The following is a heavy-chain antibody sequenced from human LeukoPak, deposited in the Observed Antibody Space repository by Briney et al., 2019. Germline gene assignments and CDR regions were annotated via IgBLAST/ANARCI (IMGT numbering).Heavy chain of an antibody. CDR1: GYTFTGYY. CDR3: ARGGYDILTGLRSFDY. Sequence: GASVKVSCKASGYTFTGYYMHWVRQAPGQGLEWMGWINPNSGGTNYAQKFQGRVTMTTDTSTSTAYMELRSLRSDDTAVYYCARGGYDILTGLRSFDYWGQGTLVTVSS. D-gene: IGHD3-9*01. V-gene: IGHV1-2*02. J-gene: IGHJ4*02. CDR2: INPNSGGT.